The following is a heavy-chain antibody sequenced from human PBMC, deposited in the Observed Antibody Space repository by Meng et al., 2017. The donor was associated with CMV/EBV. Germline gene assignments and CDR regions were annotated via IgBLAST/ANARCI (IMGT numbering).Heavy chain of an antibody. CDR3: ARGYSGTYRADY. V-gene: IGHV3-74*01. J-gene: IGHJ4*02. Sequence: CAASGFPFSSYWMHWVRQVPGKGLVWVSRINSDGTSASYADSVQGRFTISRDNAKSTLYLQMNSLRAEDTAVYYCARGYSGTYRADYWGQGTLVTVSS. D-gene: IGHD1-26*01. CDR2: INSDGTSA. CDR1: GFPFSSYW.